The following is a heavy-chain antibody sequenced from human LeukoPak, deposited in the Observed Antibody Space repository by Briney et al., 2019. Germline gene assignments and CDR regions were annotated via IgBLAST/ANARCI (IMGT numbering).Heavy chain of an antibody. CDR3: ASVGRDVFWRGYYYYYYMDV. V-gene: IGHV4-34*01. D-gene: IGHD3/OR15-3a*01. Sequence: SETLSLTCTVSGGSISSYYWSWIRQPAGKGLEWIGEINHSGSTNYNPSLKSRVTISVDTSKNQFSLKLSSVTAADTAVYYCASVGRDVFWRGYYYYYYMDVWGKGTTVTVSS. J-gene: IGHJ6*03. CDR2: INHSGST. CDR1: GGSISSYY.